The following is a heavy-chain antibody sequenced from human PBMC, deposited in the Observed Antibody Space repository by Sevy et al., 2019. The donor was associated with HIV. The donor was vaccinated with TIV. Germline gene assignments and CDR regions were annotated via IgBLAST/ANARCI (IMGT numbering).Heavy chain of an antibody. V-gene: IGHV3-9*01. CDR2: ITWDGGRT. CDR3: AKHIRRSDILTGYLNY. J-gene: IGHJ4*02. Sequence: SLRLSCTASGFKFDDYAMHWVRQPPGKGLEWVSGITWDGGRTGYADSVKGRFIISSDNIKTSLYLQMNSLRAEVTALYYCAKHIRRSDILTGYLNYWGQGILVTVSS. D-gene: IGHD3-9*01. CDR1: GFKFDDYA.